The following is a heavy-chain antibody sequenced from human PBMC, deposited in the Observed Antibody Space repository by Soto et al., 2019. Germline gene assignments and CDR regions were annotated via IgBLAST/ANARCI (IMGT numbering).Heavy chain of an antibody. CDR3: ARESIGCGGDCLDY. CDR1: GYNFTTYW. CDR2: IYPDDSDT. Sequence: PGESLKISCEGSGYNFTTYWIGWVRQMPGKGLEWMGIIYPDDSDTRYSPSFQGQVTISADKSINTMNSLYLQMNSLRAEDTAAYYCARESIGCGGDCLDYWGQGTLVTVSS. J-gene: IGHJ4*02. V-gene: IGHV5-51*01. D-gene: IGHD2-21*01.